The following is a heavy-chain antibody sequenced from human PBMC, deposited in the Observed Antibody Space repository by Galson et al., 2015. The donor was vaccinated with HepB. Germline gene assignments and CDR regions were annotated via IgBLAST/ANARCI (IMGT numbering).Heavy chain of an antibody. V-gene: IGHV4-39*01. CDR1: GGSISSSSYY. CDR3: ARLRGSYEDWYFDL. CDR2: IYYSGST. Sequence: SEPLSLTCTVSGGSISSSSYYWGWIRQPPGKGLEWIGSIYYSGSTYYNPSLKSRVTISVDTSKNQFSLKLSSVTAADTAVYYCARLRGSYEDWYFDLWGRGTLVTVSS. J-gene: IGHJ2*01. D-gene: IGHD1-26*01.